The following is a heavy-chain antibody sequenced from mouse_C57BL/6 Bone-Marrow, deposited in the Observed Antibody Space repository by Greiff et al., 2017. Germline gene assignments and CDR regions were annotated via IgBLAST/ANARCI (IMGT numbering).Heavy chain of an antibody. Sequence: EVKVEESGGGLVKPGGSLKLSCAASGFTFSSYTMSWVRQTPEKRLEWVATISGGGGNTYYPDSVKGRFTISRDNAKNTLYLQMSSLRSEDTALYYCANYYGSSYDWYFDVWGTGTTVTVSS. CDR2: ISGGGGNT. CDR3: ANYYGSSYDWYFDV. J-gene: IGHJ1*03. V-gene: IGHV5-9*01. CDR1: GFTFSSYT. D-gene: IGHD1-1*01.